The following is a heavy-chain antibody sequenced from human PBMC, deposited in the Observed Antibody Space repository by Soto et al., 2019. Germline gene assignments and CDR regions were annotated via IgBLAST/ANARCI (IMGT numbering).Heavy chain of an antibody. CDR3: ARAWYCRSNSCPCDY. J-gene: IGHJ4*02. CDR1: GFTFSSYS. Sequence: VQVVESGGGLVKPGGSLRLSCAASGFTFSSYSMNWVRQAPGKGLEWVSYISSSSSYIYYADSVKGRFTISRDNAKNSLYLQRHSLRARDTAVYYCARAWYCRSNSCPCDYWGQGTLVTVSS. D-gene: IGHD2-2*01. V-gene: IGHV3-21*01. CDR2: ISSSSSYI.